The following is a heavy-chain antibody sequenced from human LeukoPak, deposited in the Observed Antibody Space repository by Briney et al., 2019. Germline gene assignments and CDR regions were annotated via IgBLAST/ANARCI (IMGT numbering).Heavy chain of an antibody. CDR1: GYTFTGYY. CDR2: INPNSGGT. CDR3: ARDRVVGAFGTDH. J-gene: IGHJ4*02. Sequence: GASVKVSCKASGYTFTGYYMHWVRQAPGQGLEWMGWINPNSGGTNYAQKFQGRVTMTRDTSISTAYMELSRLRSDDTAVYYCARDRVVGAFGTDHWGQGTLVTVSS. V-gene: IGHV1-2*02. D-gene: IGHD1-26*01.